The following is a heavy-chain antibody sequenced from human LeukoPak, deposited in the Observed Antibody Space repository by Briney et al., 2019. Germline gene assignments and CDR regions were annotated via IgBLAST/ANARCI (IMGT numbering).Heavy chain of an antibody. CDR2: IYSGGST. V-gene: IGHV3-23*03. Sequence: GGSLRLSCTASGFTFGDYAMSWVRQAPGKGLEWVSVIYSGGSTYYADSVKGRFTISRDNSKNTLYLQMNSLRAEDTAVYYCAKGAGYSSNWNFDYWGQGTLVTVSS. CDR3: AKGAGYSSNWNFDY. D-gene: IGHD6-13*01. CDR1: GFTFGDYA. J-gene: IGHJ4*02.